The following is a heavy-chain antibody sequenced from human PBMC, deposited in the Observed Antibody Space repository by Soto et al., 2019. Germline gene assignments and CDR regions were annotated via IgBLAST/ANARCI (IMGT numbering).Heavy chain of an antibody. J-gene: IGHJ4*02. D-gene: IGHD3-22*01. V-gene: IGHV3-21*01. Sequence: PGGSLRLSCAASGFTFSSYSMNWVRQAPGKGLEWVSSISSSSSYIYYADSVKGRFTISRDNAKNSLYLQMNSLRAEDTAVYYCARLFDYYDSSGYYPGLDYWGQGTLVTVS. CDR3: ARLFDYYDSSGYYPGLDY. CDR1: GFTFSSYS. CDR2: ISSSSSYI.